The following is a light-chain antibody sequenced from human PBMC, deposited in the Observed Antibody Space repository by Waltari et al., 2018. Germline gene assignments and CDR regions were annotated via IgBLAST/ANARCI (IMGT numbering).Light chain of an antibody. CDR2: ESS. V-gene: IGLV2-23*01. Sequence: QQHPGRNPMQLIYESSQRPSGISNRFSGGKSCNTACLTISGLQPEDEAAYFCCSSGGYGIYVFGSGTQVSVL. J-gene: IGLJ1*01. CDR3: CSSGGYGIYV.